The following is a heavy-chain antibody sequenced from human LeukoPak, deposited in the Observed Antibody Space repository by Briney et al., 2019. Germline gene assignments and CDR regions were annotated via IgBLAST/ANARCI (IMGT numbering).Heavy chain of an antibody. D-gene: IGHD6-13*01. V-gene: IGHV4-39*01. CDR1: GGSISSSSYY. CDR3: ARQGYSSSWYPLGY. CDR2: IYYSGST. J-gene: IGHJ4*02. Sequence: SETLSHTCTVSGGSISSSSYYWGWIRQPPGKGLEWIGSIYYSGSTYYNPSLKSRVTISVDTSKNQFSLKLSSVTAADTAVYYCARQGYSSSWYPLGYWGQGTLVTVSS.